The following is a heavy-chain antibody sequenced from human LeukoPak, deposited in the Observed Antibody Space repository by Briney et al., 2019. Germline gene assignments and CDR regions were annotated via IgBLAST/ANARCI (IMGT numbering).Heavy chain of an antibody. CDR2: INPNSGGT. V-gene: IGHV1-2*02. CDR3: ARGWFPYCGGDCQTSAFDI. Sequence: VASVKVSCKASGYTFTGYYMHWVRQAPGQGLEWMGWINPNSGGTNYAQKFQGRVTMTRDTSISTAYMELSRLRSDDTAVYYCARGWFPYCGGDCQTSAFDIWGQGTMVTVSS. J-gene: IGHJ3*02. CDR1: GYTFTGYY. D-gene: IGHD2-21*02.